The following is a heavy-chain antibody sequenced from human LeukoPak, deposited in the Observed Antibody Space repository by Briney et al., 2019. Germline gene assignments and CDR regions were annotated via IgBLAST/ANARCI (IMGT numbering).Heavy chain of an antibody. J-gene: IGHJ4*02. Sequence: ASVKVSCKASGYTFTSYGISWVRQAPGQGLEWMGWISAYNGNTNYAQKLQGRVTMTTDTSTSTAYMELRGLRSDDTAVYYCARSVYNWNYVSYFDYWGQGTLVTVSS. CDR3: ARSVYNWNYVSYFDY. CDR1: GYTFTSYG. V-gene: IGHV1-18*01. D-gene: IGHD1-7*01. CDR2: ISAYNGNT.